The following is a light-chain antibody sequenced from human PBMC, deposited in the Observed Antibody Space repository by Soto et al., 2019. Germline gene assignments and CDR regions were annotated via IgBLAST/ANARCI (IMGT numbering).Light chain of an antibody. Sequence: QSALTQPPSASGAPGQSVTISCTGTSSDVGGYNHVSWYQQYPGKAPKLMIYEVNKRPSGVPDRFSGSKSGNTASLTVSGLQAEDEADYYCCSYAGRNREVFGTGTKVTVL. CDR3: CSYAGRNREV. J-gene: IGLJ1*01. CDR1: SSDVGGYNH. CDR2: EVN. V-gene: IGLV2-8*01.